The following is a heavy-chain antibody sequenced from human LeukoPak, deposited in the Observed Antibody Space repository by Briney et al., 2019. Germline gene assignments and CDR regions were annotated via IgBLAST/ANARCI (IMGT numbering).Heavy chain of an antibody. V-gene: IGHV4-59*01. CDR3: ARGYSSRWQDY. J-gene: IGHJ4*02. D-gene: IGHD6-19*01. CDR1: GGSISSYY. CDR2: IYYSGST. Sequence: SETLSLTCTVSGGSISSYYWSWIRQPPGKGLEWIGYIYYSGSTNYNPSLKSRVTISVDTSKNQFSLKLSSVTAADTAVYYCARGYSSRWQDYWGQGTLVTVSS.